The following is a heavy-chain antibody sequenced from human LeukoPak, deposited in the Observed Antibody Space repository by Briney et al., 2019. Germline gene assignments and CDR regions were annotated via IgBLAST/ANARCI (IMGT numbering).Heavy chain of an antibody. CDR1: GGSISSSSYY. J-gene: IGHJ4*02. CDR3: ARRRVDYFDS. CDR2: VHYSGSP. Sequence: SETLSLTCTVSGGSISSSSYYWGWIRQPPGRGLECIGSVHYSGSPNYNPSLKSRVTISVDTSKKQFSLKLTSVTAADTAVYYCARRRVDYFDSWGRGTLVTVSS. V-gene: IGHV4-61*05. D-gene: IGHD2-15*01.